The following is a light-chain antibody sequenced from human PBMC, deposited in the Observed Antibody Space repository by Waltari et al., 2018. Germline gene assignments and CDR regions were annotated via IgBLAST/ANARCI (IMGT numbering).Light chain of an antibody. CDR1: HTLLHSNGYNY. CDR2: LGS. J-gene: IGKJ4*01. Sequence: DIVMTQSPLSLPVTPGEPASITCRSSHTLLHSNGYNYLDWYLQKPVQSPQLLIYLGSNRASGVPDRFSGSGSGTDFTLKISRVEAEDVGVYYCMQALQTPVTFGGGTKVEIK. V-gene: IGKV2-28*01. CDR3: MQALQTPVT.